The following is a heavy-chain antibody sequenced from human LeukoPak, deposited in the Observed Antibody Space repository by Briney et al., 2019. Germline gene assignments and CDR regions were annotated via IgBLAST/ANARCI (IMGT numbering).Heavy chain of an antibody. CDR3: AKDIYAEYFQH. CDR1: GLIFSSHT. V-gene: IGHV3-21*01. CDR2: ISSSSTYI. D-gene: IGHD5/OR15-5a*01. J-gene: IGHJ1*01. Sequence: KAGGSLRLSCAASGLIFSSHTMNWVRQAPGKGLEWVSSISSSSTYIDYADSVKGRFTISRDNAKNSLYLQMSSLRAEDTAVYYCAKDIYAEYFQHWGQGTLVTVSS.